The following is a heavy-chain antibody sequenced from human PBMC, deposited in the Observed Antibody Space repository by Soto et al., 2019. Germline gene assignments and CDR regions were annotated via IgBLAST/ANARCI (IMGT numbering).Heavy chain of an antibody. Sequence: TSETLSLTSTVSGGSISSYDWFLNRQPPGKGLEWIGYIYYSGSTNYNPSLKSRVTIAVDTSKNQFSLKLSSVTAADTAVYYCASGTGDVVYWGQGTLVTVSS. CDR3: ASGTGDVVY. CDR1: GGSISSYD. CDR2: IYYSGST. J-gene: IGHJ4*02. D-gene: IGHD7-27*01. V-gene: IGHV4-59*01.